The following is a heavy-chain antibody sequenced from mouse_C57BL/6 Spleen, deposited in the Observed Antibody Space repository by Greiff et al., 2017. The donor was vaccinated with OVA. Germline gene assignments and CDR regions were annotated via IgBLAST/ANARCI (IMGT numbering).Heavy chain of an antibody. D-gene: IGHD3-2*02. J-gene: IGHJ3*01. CDR3: ARQLRSSY. CDR2: IDPSDSYT. Sequence: QVQLQQPGAELVKPGASVKLSCKASGYTFTSYWMQWVKQRPGQGLEWIGEIDPSDSYTNYNQKFKGKATLTVDTSSSTAYMQLSSLTSEDSAVYYCARQLRSSYWGQGTLVTVSA. V-gene: IGHV1-50*01. CDR1: GYTFTSYW.